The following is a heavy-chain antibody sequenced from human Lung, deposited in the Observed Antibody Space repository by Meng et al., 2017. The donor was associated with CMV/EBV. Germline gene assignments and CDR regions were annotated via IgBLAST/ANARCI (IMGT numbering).Heavy chain of an antibody. J-gene: IGHJ5*02. D-gene: IGHD6-19*01. Sequence: SETLSLXCTVSGGSINSSSYYWGWIRQPPGKGLEWIGSIYYSGSTYYNPSLKSRVTISVDTSKNQFSLKLSSVTAADTAVYYCARTSSSGLTPFDPWGQGXLVTVSS. CDR3: ARTSSSGLTPFDP. CDR1: GGSINSSSYY. CDR2: IYYSGST. V-gene: IGHV4-39*01.